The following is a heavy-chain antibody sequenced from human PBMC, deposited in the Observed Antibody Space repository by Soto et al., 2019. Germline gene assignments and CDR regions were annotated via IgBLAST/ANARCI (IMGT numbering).Heavy chain of an antibody. CDR1: GYTFTSYG. J-gene: IGHJ4*02. CDR3: ARCRYGDY. Sequence: QVHLVQSGAEVKKPGASVKVSCKASGYTFTSYGITWVRQAPGQGLEWMGWISAHNGNTDYAQKLQGRVIVTRDTSTSTTYMELRSLRSDATAVYYCARCRYGDYWGQGALVTVSS. D-gene: IGHD1-1*01. CDR2: ISAHNGNT. V-gene: IGHV1-18*01.